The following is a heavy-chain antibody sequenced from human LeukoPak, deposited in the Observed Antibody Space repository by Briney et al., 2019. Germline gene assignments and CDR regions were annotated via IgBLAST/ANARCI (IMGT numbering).Heavy chain of an antibody. V-gene: IGHV3-9*01. CDR2: ISWSSGSI. CDR3: AKEVYYYDSSGTQAYFDY. CDR1: GFTFDDYA. D-gene: IGHD3-22*01. J-gene: IGHJ4*02. Sequence: PGRSLRLSCAASGFTFDDYAMHWVRQAPGKGLEWVSGISWSSGSIGYADSVKGRFTISRDNAKNSLYLQMNSLRAEDTALYYCAKEVYYYDSSGTQAYFDYWGQGTLVTVSS.